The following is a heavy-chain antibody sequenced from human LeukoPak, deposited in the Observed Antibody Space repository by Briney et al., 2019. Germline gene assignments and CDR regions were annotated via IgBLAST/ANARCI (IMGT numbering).Heavy chain of an antibody. CDR2: IYNSGST. Sequence: SETLSLTCSVSGGSVRNSYWSWIRQPPGKGLEWIGEIYNSGSTNYNPSLKSRVTISRDTSKNQFSLKLSSVTAADTAVYYCARLVNWRFDYWGQGTLVTVSS. V-gene: IGHV4-59*02. CDR3: ARLVNWRFDY. D-gene: IGHD1-20*01. CDR1: GGSVRNSY. J-gene: IGHJ4*02.